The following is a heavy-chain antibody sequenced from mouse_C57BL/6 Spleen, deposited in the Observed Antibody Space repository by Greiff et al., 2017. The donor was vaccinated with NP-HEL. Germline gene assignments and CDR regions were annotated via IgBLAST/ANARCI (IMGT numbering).Heavy chain of an antibody. CDR3: TRSTMVRDYAMDY. J-gene: IGHJ4*01. D-gene: IGHD2-2*01. CDR1: GYSFTGYF. CDR2: INPYNGDT. V-gene: IGHV1-20*01. Sequence: VQLQQSGPELVKPGDSVKISCKASGYSFTGYFMNWVMQSHGKSLEWIGRINPYNGDTFYNQKFKGKATLTVDESSSTAHMELRSLTSEDSAVYYCTRSTMVRDYAMDYWGQGTSVTVSS.